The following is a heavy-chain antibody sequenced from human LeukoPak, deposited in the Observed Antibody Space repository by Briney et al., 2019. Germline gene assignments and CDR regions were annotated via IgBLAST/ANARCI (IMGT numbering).Heavy chain of an antibody. CDR2: IRYDGSNK. CDR1: GFNFGIYG. V-gene: IGHV3-30*02. J-gene: IGHJ6*02. CDR3: ARGTPSSSGWLYYGMDV. D-gene: IGHD6-19*01. Sequence: GGSLRPSCTASGFNFGIYGMHWVRQAPGKGLEWVTFIRYDGSNKYYADSVKGRFTISRDNSKNTLYLQMKSLRAEDTAVYYCARGTPSSSGWLYYGMDVWGQGTTVTVSS.